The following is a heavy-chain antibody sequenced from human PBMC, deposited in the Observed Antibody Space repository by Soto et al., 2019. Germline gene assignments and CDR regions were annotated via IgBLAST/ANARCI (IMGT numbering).Heavy chain of an antibody. CDR1: GFTFSSYA. V-gene: IGHV3-23*01. J-gene: IGHJ4*02. CDR2: ISGSGGST. D-gene: IGHD6-19*01. CDR3: AKDPLGYSSGWYDY. Sequence: PGGSLRLSCAASGFTFSSYAMSWVRQAPGKGLEWVSAISGSGGSTYYADSVKGRFTISRDNSKNTLYLQMNSLRAEDKAVYYCAKDPLGYSSGWYDYWGQGALVTVSS.